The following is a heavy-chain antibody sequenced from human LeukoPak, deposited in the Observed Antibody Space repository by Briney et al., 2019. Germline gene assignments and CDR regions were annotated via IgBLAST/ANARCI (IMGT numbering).Heavy chain of an antibody. J-gene: IGHJ3*02. CDR3: ARGKGTDSSGYLDAFDI. D-gene: IGHD3-22*01. CDR1: GYTFTGYY. V-gene: IGHV1-2*02. Sequence: ASVKVSCKASGYTFTGYYMHWVRQAPGQGLEWMGWINPNSGGTNYAQKFQGRVTMTRDTSISTAYMELSRLRSDDTAVYYCARGKGTDSSGYLDAFDIWGQGTMVTVSS. CDR2: INPNSGGT.